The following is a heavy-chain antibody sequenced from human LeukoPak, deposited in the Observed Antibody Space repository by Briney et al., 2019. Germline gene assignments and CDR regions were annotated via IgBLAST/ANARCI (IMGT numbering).Heavy chain of an antibody. Sequence: GESLQISCQGSGYSFISHWIGWVRQMPGKGLEWVGIINPRDSDTRYSPSFQGQVTISADNSISTAYLQWSSLKASDSAMYFCARRNGLLFSWGQGTLVTISS. V-gene: IGHV5-51*01. CDR2: INPRDSDT. D-gene: IGHD2-21*01. J-gene: IGHJ4*02. CDR3: ARRNGLLFS. CDR1: GYSFISHW.